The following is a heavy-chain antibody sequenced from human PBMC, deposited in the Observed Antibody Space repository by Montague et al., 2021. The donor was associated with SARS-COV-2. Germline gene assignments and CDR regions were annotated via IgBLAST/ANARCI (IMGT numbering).Heavy chain of an antibody. D-gene: IGHD5-24*01. Sequence: TLSLTCTVSGDSISSGGYYWSWIRQHPGKGLEWIGYIYYSGSTYYNPSLKNRHTITVDTSKNQFSLKLSSVTAADTAVYYCARVSVEMATRGVYYYYGMDVWGQGTTVTVSS. V-gene: IGHV4-31*03. CDR1: GDSISSGGYY. CDR3: ARVSVEMATRGVYYYYGMDV. CDR2: IYYSGST. J-gene: IGHJ6*02.